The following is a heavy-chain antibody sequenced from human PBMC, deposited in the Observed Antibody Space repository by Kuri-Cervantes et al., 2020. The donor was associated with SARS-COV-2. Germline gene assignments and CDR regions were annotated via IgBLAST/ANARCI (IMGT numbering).Heavy chain of an antibody. CDR1: GGSISSSSYY. D-gene: IGHD6-25*01. V-gene: IGHV4-39*07. CDR3: ARGQARLRGWFDP. J-gene: IGHJ5*02. CDR2: IYYSGST. Sequence: SETLSLTCTVSGGSISSSSYYWGWIRQPPGKGLEWIGSIYYSGSTNYNPSLKSRVTISVDTFKNQFSLKLSSVTAADTAVYYCARGQARLRGWFDPWGQGTLVTVSS.